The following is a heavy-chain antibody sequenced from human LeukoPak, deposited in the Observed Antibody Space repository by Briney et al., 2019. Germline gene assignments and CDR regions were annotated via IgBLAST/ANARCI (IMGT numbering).Heavy chain of an antibody. J-gene: IGHJ4*02. D-gene: IGHD3-22*01. CDR1: GGTFSCYA. Sequence: SVTVSCKASGGTFSCYAISWVRQAPGQGLEWMGGIIPIFGTANYAQKFQGRVTITADESTSTAYMELSSLRSEDTAVYYCAREKAAYYDSSGYQPLFYWGQGTLVTVSS. CDR3: AREKAAYYDSSGYQPLFY. V-gene: IGHV1-69*13. CDR2: IIPIFGTA.